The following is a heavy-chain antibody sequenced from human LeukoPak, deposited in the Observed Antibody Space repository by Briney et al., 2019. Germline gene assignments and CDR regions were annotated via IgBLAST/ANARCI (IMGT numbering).Heavy chain of an antibody. J-gene: IGHJ3*02. D-gene: IGHD2-8*01. V-gene: IGHV4-39*01. Sequence: PSETLSLTCTVSGGSFSTNYYYWGWIRQPPGQGLEWIGTIYYSGSSYYNPSLKSRVTISVDTSKNQLSLNLSSVTAADTAVYYCATVPQVYGRGHDPFDIWGQGTMVTVSS. CDR3: ATVPQVYGRGHDPFDI. CDR1: GGSFSTNYYY. CDR2: IYYSGSS.